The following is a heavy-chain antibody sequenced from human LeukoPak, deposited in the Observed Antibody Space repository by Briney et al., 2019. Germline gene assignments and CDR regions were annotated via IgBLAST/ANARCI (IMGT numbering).Heavy chain of an antibody. CDR2: IYSGGST. Sequence: GGSLRLSCAASGFTVSSNYMSWVRQAPGKGLEWVSVIYSGGSTYYADSVKGRFTISRDNSKNTLYLQMNSLRAEDTAVYYCARAHYDFWSGSYYFDYWGQGTLVTASS. CDR3: ARAHYDFWSGSYYFDY. D-gene: IGHD3-3*01. V-gene: IGHV3-53*01. J-gene: IGHJ4*02. CDR1: GFTVSSNY.